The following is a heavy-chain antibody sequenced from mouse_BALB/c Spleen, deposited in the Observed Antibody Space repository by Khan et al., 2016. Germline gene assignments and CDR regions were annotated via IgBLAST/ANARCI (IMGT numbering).Heavy chain of an antibody. CDR3: ARRCPIYYYGGSYGY. Sequence: VQLKQSGAELVKPGASVKLSCTASGFNIKDTYMHWVKQRPEQGLEWIASNDPANGNSKSYPKFQVKATIIVAKSSYPAYLQLRSLTSEDTAIYYCARRCPIYYYGGSYGYWGQGTTLTVSS. D-gene: IGHD1-1*01. CDR2: NDPANGNS. V-gene: IGHV14-3*02. CDR1: GFNIKDTY. J-gene: IGHJ2*01.